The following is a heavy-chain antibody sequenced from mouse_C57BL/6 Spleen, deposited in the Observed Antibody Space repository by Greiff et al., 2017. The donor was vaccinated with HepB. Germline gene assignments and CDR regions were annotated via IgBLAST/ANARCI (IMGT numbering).Heavy chain of an antibody. CDR3: ARPDSSGYYAMDY. CDR2: IYPGDGDT. J-gene: IGHJ4*01. D-gene: IGHD3-2*02. V-gene: IGHV1-80*01. CDR1: GYAFSSYW. Sequence: QVQLQQSGAELVKPGASVKISCKASGYAFSSYWMNWVKQRPGKGLEWIGQIYPGDGDTNYNGKFKGKATLTADKSSSTAYMQLSSLTSEDSAVYFCARPDSSGYYAMDYWGQGTSVTVSS.